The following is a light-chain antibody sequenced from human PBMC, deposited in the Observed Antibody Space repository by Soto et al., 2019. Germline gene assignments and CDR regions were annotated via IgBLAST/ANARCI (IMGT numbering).Light chain of an antibody. V-gene: IGKV1-5*01. CDR1: QSISTW. CDR3: QQTYTTPEIT. J-gene: IGKJ5*01. CDR2: DAS. Sequence: DIQMTQSPSTLSASVVDRVTITCRASQSISTWLAWYQQKPGKAPKVLIYDASSLETGVPSRFSGSGSGTDFTLTISSLQPEDFATYYCQQTYTTPEITFGQGTRLEI.